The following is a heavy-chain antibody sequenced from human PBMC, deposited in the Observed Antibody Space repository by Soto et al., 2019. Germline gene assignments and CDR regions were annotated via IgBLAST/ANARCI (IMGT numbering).Heavy chain of an antibody. Sequence: QVQLVQSGAEVKKPGASVKVSCKASGYTFTSYSMHWVRQAPGQGLEWMGIINRSGGSTSYAQKFQGRVTMTRDTSTSTVYMELSSLRSEDTAVYYCARDPDIYCSSTSCSYWGQGTLVTVSS. J-gene: IGHJ4*02. CDR1: GYTFTSYS. CDR3: ARDPDIYCSSTSCSY. CDR2: INRSGGST. D-gene: IGHD2-2*01. V-gene: IGHV1-46*03.